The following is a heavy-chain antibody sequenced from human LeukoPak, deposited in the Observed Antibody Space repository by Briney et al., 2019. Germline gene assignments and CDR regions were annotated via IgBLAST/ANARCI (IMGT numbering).Heavy chain of an antibody. V-gene: IGHV3-21*01. Sequence: GGSLRLSCAASGFTFSSYSMNWVRQAPGKGLEWVSSISSSGSYIYYADSVKGRFTISRDNAKNSLYLQMNSLRAEDTAVYYCARKDRLGYSYRQGPFDFWGQGTLVTVSS. CDR2: ISSSGSYI. CDR3: ARKDRLGYSYRQGPFDF. D-gene: IGHD5-18*01. J-gene: IGHJ4*02. CDR1: GFTFSSYS.